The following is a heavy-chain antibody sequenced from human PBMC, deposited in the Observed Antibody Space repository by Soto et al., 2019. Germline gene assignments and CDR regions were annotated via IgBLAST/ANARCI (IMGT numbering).Heavy chain of an antibody. CDR1: GFSLSTSGMC. J-gene: IGHJ2*01. CDR2: IDWDDDK. Sequence: SGPTLVKPTQTLTLTCTFSGFSLSTSGMCVSWIRQPPGKALEWLALIDWDDDKYYSTSLKTRLTISKDTSKNQVVLTMTNMDPVDTATYYCARMFLRRGRDGLERHWYFDLWGRGTLVTVSS. CDR3: ARMFLRRGRDGLERHWYFDL. V-gene: IGHV2-70*01. D-gene: IGHD1-1*01.